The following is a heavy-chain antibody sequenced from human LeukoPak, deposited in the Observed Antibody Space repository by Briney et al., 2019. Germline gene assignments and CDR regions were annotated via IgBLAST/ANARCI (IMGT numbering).Heavy chain of an antibody. CDR1: GFTFSSYA. CDR3: GRGHWGLDY. V-gene: IGHV3-23*01. J-gene: IGHJ4*02. Sequence: GGSLRLSCAASGFTFSSYAMSWVRQAPGKGLEWVSAISGSGGSPYYADSVKGRFTISRDNAKSSLYLQMNSLRAEDTAVYYCGRGHWGLDYWGQGALVTVSS. CDR2: ISGSGGSP. D-gene: IGHD7-27*01.